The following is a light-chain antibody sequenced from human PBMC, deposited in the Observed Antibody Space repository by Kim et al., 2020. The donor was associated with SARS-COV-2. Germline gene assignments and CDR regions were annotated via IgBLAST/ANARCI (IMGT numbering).Light chain of an antibody. J-gene: IGLJ3*02. CDR2: YDS. CDR3: QVWDSSSDPRV. CDR1: NIGIRV. V-gene: IGLV3-21*04. Sequence: PGKTARSPVGGSNIGIRVVRWYRQKPGQTPVLVIYYDSDRPSGIPERFSGSNSGNTATLTISRVEAGDEADYYCQVWDSSSDPRVFGGGTQLTVL.